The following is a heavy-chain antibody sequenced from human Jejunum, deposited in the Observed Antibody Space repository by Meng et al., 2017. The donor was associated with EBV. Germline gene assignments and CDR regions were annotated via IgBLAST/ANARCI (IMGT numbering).Heavy chain of an antibody. Sequence: QVQLVQSGAEMTQPAASVAVSCTASGYTFTGYFIHWVRQAPGQGLEWMGRINPNSGGTSYTQKFQGRVTKTRDTPITTAYMELSRLGSDDTAVYYCARDYSDSSRQGYWGQGTLVTVSS. CDR2: INPNSGGT. V-gene: IGHV1-2*06. CDR1: GYTFTGYF. D-gene: IGHD3-22*01. J-gene: IGHJ4*02. CDR3: ARDYSDSSRQGY.